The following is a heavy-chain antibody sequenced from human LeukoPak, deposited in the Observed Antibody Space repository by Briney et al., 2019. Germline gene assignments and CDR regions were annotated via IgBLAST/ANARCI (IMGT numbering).Heavy chain of an antibody. Sequence: SQTLSLTCAISGDSVSSNSVTWNWISQSPSRGLEWLGRTYYRSTWYNDYAVSVRGQITVDPDTSKNQFSLHLNSVTPEDTAVYYCARRLTQYDCFDPWGQGILVTVSS. V-gene: IGHV6-1*01. D-gene: IGHD2-2*01. CDR3: ARRLTQYDCFDP. J-gene: IGHJ5*02. CDR1: GDSVSSNSVT. CDR2: TYYRSTWYN.